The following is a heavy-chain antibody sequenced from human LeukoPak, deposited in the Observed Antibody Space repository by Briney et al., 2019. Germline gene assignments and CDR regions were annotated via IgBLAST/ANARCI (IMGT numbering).Heavy chain of an antibody. CDR2: ISSSGSTI. J-gene: IGHJ4*02. D-gene: IGHD1-26*01. CDR1: GFTFSSYE. Sequence: GGSLRLSCAASGFTFSSYEMNWVRQAPGKGLEWVSYISSSGSTIYYADSVKGRFTISRDNVKNSLYLQMNSLRAEDTAVYYCARDLGRKGELLPFDYWGQGTLVTVSS. CDR3: ARDLGRKGELLPFDY. V-gene: IGHV3-48*03.